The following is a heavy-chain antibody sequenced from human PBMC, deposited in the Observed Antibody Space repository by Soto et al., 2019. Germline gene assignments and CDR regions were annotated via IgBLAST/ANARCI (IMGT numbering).Heavy chain of an antibody. CDR3: ARGSSGWSVYYYFDY. J-gene: IGHJ4*02. CDR1: GGSISSYY. CDR2: IYYSGGT. Sequence: QVQLQESGPGLVKPSETLSLTCTVSGGSISSYYWSWIRQPPGKGLEWIGYIYYSGGTNYNPSLKSRVTISVDTSKNQFSLKLSSVTAADTAVYYCARGSSGWSVYYYFDYWGQGTLVTVSS. V-gene: IGHV4-59*01. D-gene: IGHD6-19*01.